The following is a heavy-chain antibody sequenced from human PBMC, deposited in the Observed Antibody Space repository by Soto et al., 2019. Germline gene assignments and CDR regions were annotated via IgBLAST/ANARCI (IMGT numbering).Heavy chain of an antibody. Sequence: EVQLLESGGGFVQPGGSLRLSCAASGFTFSTFAMTWVRQAPGKGLEWVSSISASGTHTYYADSGRGRFTISRDDSINTLYLQLNSLRGGDTAVYYCAKGLRPWNHMDAWGRGTTVTVSS. J-gene: IGHJ6*03. D-gene: IGHD1-1*01. V-gene: IGHV3-23*01. CDR3: AKGLRPWNHMDA. CDR2: ISASGTHT. CDR1: GFTFSTFA.